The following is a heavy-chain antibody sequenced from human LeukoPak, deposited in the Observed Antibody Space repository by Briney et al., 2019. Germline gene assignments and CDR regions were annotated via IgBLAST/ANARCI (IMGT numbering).Heavy chain of an antibody. Sequence: PGRSLRLSRAASGFSFSSHGMHWVRQAPGKGLEWLAVIGSDGSRDNADSVRGRLTISRDNSKNMLFLQVNSLRVEDTAVYFCARDDTLPDNGLDAWGQGTTVTVSS. V-gene: IGHV3-33*01. CDR2: IGSDGSR. D-gene: IGHD2-8*01. J-gene: IGHJ3*01. CDR3: ARDDTLPDNGLDA. CDR1: GFSFSSHG.